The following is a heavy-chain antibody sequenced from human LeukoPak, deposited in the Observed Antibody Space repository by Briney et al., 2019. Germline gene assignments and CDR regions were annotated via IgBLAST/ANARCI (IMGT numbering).Heavy chain of an antibody. V-gene: IGHV3-21*01. D-gene: IGHD4-17*01. CDR2: ISSSSSYI. Sequence: PSETLSLTCTVSGGSISSYYWNWVRQAPGKGLEWVSSISSSSSYIYYADSVKGRFTISRDNAKNSLYLQMNSLRAEDTAVYYCARMGTTVTGFDYWGQGTLVTVSS. J-gene: IGHJ4*02. CDR3: ARMGTTVTGFDY. CDR1: GGSISSYY.